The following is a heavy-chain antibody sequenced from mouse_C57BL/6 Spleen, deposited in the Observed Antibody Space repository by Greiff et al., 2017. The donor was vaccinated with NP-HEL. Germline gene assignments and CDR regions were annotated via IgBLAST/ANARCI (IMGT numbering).Heavy chain of an antibody. J-gene: IGHJ1*03. CDR2: IDPSDSYT. V-gene: IGHV1-50*01. Sequence: QVQLQQSGAELVKPGASVKLSCKASGYTFTSYWMQWVKQRPGQGLEWIGEIDPSDSYTNYNQKFKGKATLTVDTSSSTAYMQLSSLTSEDSAVYYCVYDYDGYFDVWGTGTTVTVSS. CDR1: GYTFTSYW. D-gene: IGHD2-4*01. CDR3: VYDYDGYFDV.